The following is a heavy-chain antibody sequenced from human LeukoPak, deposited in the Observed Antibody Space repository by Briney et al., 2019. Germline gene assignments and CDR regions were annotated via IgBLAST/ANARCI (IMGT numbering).Heavy chain of an antibody. D-gene: IGHD5-18*01. CDR3: ARLPTGYPNWFDT. J-gene: IGHJ5*02. CDR1: AFIFSGHW. Sequence: PGGSLRLSCEGSAFIFSGHWMNWVRQPPGKGLELIAAIHYTGSTYYNPSFMSRVTISVDTSKNQFSLKLNSLTATDTAVYYCARLPTGYPNWFDTWGQGILVTVSS. CDR2: IHYTGST. V-gene: IGHV4-4*02.